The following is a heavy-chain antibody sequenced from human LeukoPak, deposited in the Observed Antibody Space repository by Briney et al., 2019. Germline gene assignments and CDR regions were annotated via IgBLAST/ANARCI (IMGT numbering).Heavy chain of an antibody. CDR2: ISYDGSNK. Sequence: PGGSLRLSSAASGFTFSSYAMHWVRQAPGKGLEWVAVISYDGSNKYYADSVKGRFTISRDNSKNTLYLQMNSLRAEDTAVYYCARDPRAIAAAENWFDPWGQGTLVTVSS. V-gene: IGHV3-30*04. CDR3: ARDPRAIAAAENWFDP. D-gene: IGHD6-13*01. CDR1: GFTFSSYA. J-gene: IGHJ5*02.